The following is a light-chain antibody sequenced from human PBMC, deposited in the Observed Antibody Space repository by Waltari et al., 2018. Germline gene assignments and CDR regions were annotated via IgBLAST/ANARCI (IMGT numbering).Light chain of an antibody. J-gene: IGKJ1*01. CDR3: MQYLQTPRT. V-gene: IGKV2-28*01. CDR2: LAF. CDR1: QSLLHSNGNTY. Sequence: IVMTQSPLSLPVTPGEPASISCKSGQSLLHSNGNTYLDWYLQKPGQSPQLLISLAFNRAAGVPDRFRGSGSGTDFTLKISRVEAEDVGVYYCMQYLQTPRTFGQGTKLEIK.